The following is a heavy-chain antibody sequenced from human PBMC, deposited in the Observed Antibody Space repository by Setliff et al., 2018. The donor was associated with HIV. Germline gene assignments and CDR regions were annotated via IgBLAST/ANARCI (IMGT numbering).Heavy chain of an antibody. V-gene: IGHV1-69*13. Sequence: SVKVSCKASGATFSSYAISWVRQAPGQGFEWMGGIIPIFGTANYAQKFQGRVTITADESTSTAYMELSSLRPEDTAVYYCARVSGYSYGWVIDYWGQGTLVTVSS. CDR1: GATFSSYA. J-gene: IGHJ4*02. CDR3: ARVSGYSYGWVIDY. CDR2: IIPIFGTA. D-gene: IGHD5-18*01.